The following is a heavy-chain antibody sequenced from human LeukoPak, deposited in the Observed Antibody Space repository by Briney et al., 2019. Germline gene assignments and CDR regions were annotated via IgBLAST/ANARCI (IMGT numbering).Heavy chain of an antibody. V-gene: IGHV1-46*01. CDR1: GYTFTTYY. J-gene: IGHJ3*02. CDR3: ASLPAATGSHAFDI. CDR2: INPSGGST. Sequence: GSVKVSCKASGYTFTTYYIHWVRQAPGQGLEWMGIINPSGGSTSYAQKFQGGVTMTRDTSTSTVYMELSGLRSEDTALYYCASLPAATGSHAFDIWGQGTMVTVSS. D-gene: IGHD2-2*01.